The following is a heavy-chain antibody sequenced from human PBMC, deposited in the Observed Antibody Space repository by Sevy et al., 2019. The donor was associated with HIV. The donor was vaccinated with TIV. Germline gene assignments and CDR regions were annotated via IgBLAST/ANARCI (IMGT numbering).Heavy chain of an antibody. CDR3: AKDINRGCDGINCYRYYHSVYGLDV. CDR1: GFPFNDHA. D-gene: IGHD2-21*01. Sequence: GGSLRLSCAASGFPFNDHAMHWVRQVPGKGLEWVSGVSWNSRNIGYADSVKGRFTISRDNANHFLYLEMNSLRPEDTAFYYCAKDINRGCDGINCYRYYHSVYGLDVWGQGTTVTVSS. CDR2: VSWNSRNI. V-gene: IGHV3-9*01. J-gene: IGHJ6*02.